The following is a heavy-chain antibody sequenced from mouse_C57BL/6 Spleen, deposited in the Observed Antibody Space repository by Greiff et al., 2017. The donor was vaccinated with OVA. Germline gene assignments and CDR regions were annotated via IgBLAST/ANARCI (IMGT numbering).Heavy chain of an antibody. J-gene: IGHJ4*01. V-gene: IGHV1-69*01. Sequence: VQLQQSGAELVMPGASVKLSCKASGYTFTSYWMHWVKQRPGQGLEWIGEIDPSDSYTNYNQKFKGKSTLTVDKSSSTAYMQLSSLTSEDSAVYYCARKGSSSYAMDYWGQGTSVTVSS. CDR1: GYTFTSYW. CDR3: ARKGSSSYAMDY. CDR2: IDPSDSYT. D-gene: IGHD1-1*01.